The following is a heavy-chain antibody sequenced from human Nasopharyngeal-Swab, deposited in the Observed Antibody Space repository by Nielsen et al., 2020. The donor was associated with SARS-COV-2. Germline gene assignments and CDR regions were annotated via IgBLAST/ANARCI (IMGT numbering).Heavy chain of an antibody. Sequence: GGSLRLSCAASGFTFSSYWMSWVRQAPGKGLEWVAYIKEDGSEKYFVDSVKGRFTISRDNAKNSLYLQMNSLRAEDTAVYYCARDYTRFDYWGQGTPVTVSS. D-gene: IGHD3-16*01. CDR3: ARDYTRFDY. J-gene: IGHJ4*02. CDR1: GFTFSSYW. V-gene: IGHV3-7*05. CDR2: IKEDGSEK.